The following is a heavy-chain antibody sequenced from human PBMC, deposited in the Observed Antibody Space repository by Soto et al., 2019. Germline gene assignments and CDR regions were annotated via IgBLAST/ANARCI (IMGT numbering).Heavy chain of an antibody. D-gene: IGHD1-20*01. CDR2: VNTANGYT. V-gene: IGHV1-3*04. CDR3: EKLITGTVGVDY. CDR1: GYIFSSYA. J-gene: IGHJ4*02. Sequence: QVQLVQSGAGVKKPGASVTVSCKASGYIFSSYAMHWVRQAPGQRLEWMGWVNTANGYTKYSQTFQGRVTITWEKSASTAYMDLSSLRFGDTDVYYCEKLITGTVGVDYWGQGTLVTVSS.